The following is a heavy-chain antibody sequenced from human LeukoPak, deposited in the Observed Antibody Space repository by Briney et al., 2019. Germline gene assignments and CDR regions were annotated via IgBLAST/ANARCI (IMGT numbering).Heavy chain of an antibody. CDR2: VHISGRT. V-gene: IGHV4-4*07. J-gene: IGHJ6*02. Sequence: SETLSLTCTVSGGSISSYYWSWIRQPAGKGLEWIGRVHISGRTNCNPSLKSRVTMSVDTSQNQFSLELSSVTTADTAVYYCARGSYGMDVWGQGTTVTVSS. CDR1: GGSISSYY. CDR3: ARGSYGMDV.